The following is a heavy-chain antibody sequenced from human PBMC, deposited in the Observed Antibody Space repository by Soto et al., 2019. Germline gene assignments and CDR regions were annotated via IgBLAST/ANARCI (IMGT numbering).Heavy chain of an antibody. V-gene: IGHV3-23*01. D-gene: IGHD5-12*01. CDR3: VREGRGSFDF. CDR1: GVIVTSGA. CDR2: IGGRGNSA. J-gene: IGHJ3*01. Sequence: GGSLRLSCAASGVIVTSGAMNWGCQAPGKGLEWVSVIGGRGNSAYYADSVQGRFTISRDNSKNTLSLQMSSLKADDTAIYYCVREGRGSFDFWGRGTMVTVSS.